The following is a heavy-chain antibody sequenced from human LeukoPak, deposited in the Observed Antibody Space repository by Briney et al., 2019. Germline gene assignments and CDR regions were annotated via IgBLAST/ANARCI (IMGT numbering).Heavy chain of an antibody. CDR2: IYYSGST. Sequence: SETLSLTCTVSGGSISSSSYYWGWIRQPPGKGLERIGSIYYSGSTYYNPSLKSRVTISVDTSKNQFSLKLSSVTAADTAVYYCARDLVRELSVDYWGQGTLVTVSS. J-gene: IGHJ4*02. CDR3: ARDLVRELSVDY. CDR1: GGSISSSSYY. D-gene: IGHD1-26*01. V-gene: IGHV4-39*01.